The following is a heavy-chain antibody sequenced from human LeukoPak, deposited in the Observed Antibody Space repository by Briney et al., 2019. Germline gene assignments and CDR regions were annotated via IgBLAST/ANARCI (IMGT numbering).Heavy chain of an antibody. J-gene: IGHJ4*02. D-gene: IGHD1-26*01. V-gene: IGHV3-15*01. CDR3: TTGMYSGVDTDY. Sequence: GGSLRLSCAASGFTFSNAWMSWVRQAPGKGLEWVGRIKSKTGGGTTDYAAPVKGRFTISRDDSKNTLYLQMNSLKTEDTAVYYCTTGMYSGVDTDYWGQGTLVTVSS. CDR2: IKSKTGGGTT. CDR1: GFTFSNAW.